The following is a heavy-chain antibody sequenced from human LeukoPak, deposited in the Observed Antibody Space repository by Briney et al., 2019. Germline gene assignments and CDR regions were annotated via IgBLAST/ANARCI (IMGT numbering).Heavy chain of an antibody. CDR3: ARQVGSSGWLRT. CDR2: INHSGST. Sequence: SETLSLTCAVSGGSISSSNWWSWIRQPPGKGLEWIGDINHSGSTNYNPSLKSRVTISVDTSKNQFSLKLSSVTAADTAVYYCARQVGSSGWLRTWGQGTLVTVSS. J-gene: IGHJ5*02. D-gene: IGHD6-19*01. V-gene: IGHV4-4*02. CDR1: GGSISSSNW.